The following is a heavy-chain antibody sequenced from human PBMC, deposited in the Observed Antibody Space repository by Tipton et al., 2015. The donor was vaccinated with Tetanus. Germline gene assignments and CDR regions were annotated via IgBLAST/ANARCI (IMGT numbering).Heavy chain of an antibody. CDR2: VFHSGST. Sequence: PGLVKPSGTLSLTCTVSGGSINSVNYYWSWIRQPPGKGLEWIGYVFHSGSTKYNPSLKSRVTISVDTSKNQFSLKLRSVTAADTAVYYCARDSNFYSYSYKGMDVWGQGTTVTVSS. V-gene: IGHV4-61*01. D-gene: IGHD4-11*01. CDR1: GGSINSVNYY. J-gene: IGHJ6*02. CDR3: ARDSNFYSYSYKGMDV.